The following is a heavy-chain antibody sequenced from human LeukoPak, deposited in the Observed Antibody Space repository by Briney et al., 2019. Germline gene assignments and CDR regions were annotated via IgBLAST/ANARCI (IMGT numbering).Heavy chain of an antibody. D-gene: IGHD3-22*01. CDR3: ARDLYHDSTGYIPAGDAFDI. CDR1: GFTFSSYS. CDR2: ISISSSYI. Sequence: PGGSLRLSVAASGFTFSSYSMNWFRQAPGKGPNWVSPISISSSYIYYADSVKGRFTISRDNAKNSLYLQMNSLRAEDTAVYYCARDLYHDSTGYIPAGDAFDIWGQGTMVTVSS. J-gene: IGHJ3*02. V-gene: IGHV3-21*01.